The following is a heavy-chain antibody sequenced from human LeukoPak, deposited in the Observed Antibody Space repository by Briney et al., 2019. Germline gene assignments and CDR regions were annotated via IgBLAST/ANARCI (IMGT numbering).Heavy chain of an antibody. CDR2: INPSGGST. CDR1: GYTFTNYY. CDR3: ARDYRDVLLWFGELSK. D-gene: IGHD3-10*01. V-gene: IGHV1-46*01. J-gene: IGHJ4*02. Sequence: ASVKVSCKASGYTFTNYYIHWVRQAPGQGLECMGIINPSGGSTSYAQKFQGRVTMTRDTSISTAYMELSRLRSDDTAVYYCARDYRDVLLWFGELSKWGQGTLVTVSS.